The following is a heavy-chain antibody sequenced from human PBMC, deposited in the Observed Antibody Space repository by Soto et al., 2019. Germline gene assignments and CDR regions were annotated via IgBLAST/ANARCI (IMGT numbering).Heavy chain of an antibody. CDR2: IYHSGST. CDR3: ARGKTTVTVRIDY. Sequence: LSLTCAVSGYSISSGYYWGWIRQPPGKGLEWIGSIYHSGSTYYNPSLKSRVTISVDTSKNQFSLKLSSVTAADTAVYYCARGKTTVTVRIDYWGQGTLVTVSS. D-gene: IGHD4-4*01. V-gene: IGHV4-38-2*01. J-gene: IGHJ4*02. CDR1: GYSISSGYY.